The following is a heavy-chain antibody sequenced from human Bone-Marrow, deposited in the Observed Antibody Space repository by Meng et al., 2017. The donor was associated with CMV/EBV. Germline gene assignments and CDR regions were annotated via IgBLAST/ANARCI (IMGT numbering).Heavy chain of an antibody. D-gene: IGHD2-2*01. Sequence: GESLKISCAASGFTFSSYSMNWVRQAPGKGLEWVSSISSSSSYIYYADSVKGRFTISRDNAKNSLYLQMNSLRAEDTAVYYCARVPAATYIRWFDPWGQGTLVTGSS. CDR3: ARVPAATYIRWFDP. J-gene: IGHJ5*02. CDR2: ISSSSSYI. CDR1: GFTFSSYS. V-gene: IGHV3-21*01.